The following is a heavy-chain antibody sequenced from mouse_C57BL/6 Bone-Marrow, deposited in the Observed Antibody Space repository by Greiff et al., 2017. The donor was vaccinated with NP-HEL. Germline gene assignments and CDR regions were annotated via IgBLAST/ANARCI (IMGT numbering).Heavy chain of an antibody. Sequence: EVKLQESGGDLVKPGGSLKLSCAASGFTFSSYGMSWVRQTPDKRLEWVATISSGGSYTYYPDSVKGRFTISRDNAKNTLYLQMSSLKSEDTAMYYCARWDDYDGYYYAMDYWGQGTSVTVSS. J-gene: IGHJ4*01. CDR1: GFTFSSYG. V-gene: IGHV5-6*01. CDR2: ISSGGSYT. CDR3: ARWDDYDGYYYAMDY. D-gene: IGHD2-4*01.